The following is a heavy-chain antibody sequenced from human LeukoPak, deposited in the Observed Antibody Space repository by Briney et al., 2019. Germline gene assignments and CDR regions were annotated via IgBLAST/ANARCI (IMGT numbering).Heavy chain of an antibody. CDR1: GFTFSSYA. Sequence: GGSLRLSCAASGFTFSSYAMGWVRQAPGKGLEWVSAISGSGGSTYYADSVKGRFTISRDNSKNTLYLQMNSLRAEDTAVYYCAKSRIPAAFFYYFDYWGQGTLVTVSS. V-gene: IGHV3-23*01. CDR3: AKSRIPAAFFYYFDY. D-gene: IGHD2-2*01. CDR2: ISGSGGST. J-gene: IGHJ4*02.